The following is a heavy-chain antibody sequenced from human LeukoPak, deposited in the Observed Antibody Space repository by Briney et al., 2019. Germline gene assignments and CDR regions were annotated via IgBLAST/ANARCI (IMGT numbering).Heavy chain of an antibody. D-gene: IGHD3-22*01. J-gene: IGHJ4*02. CDR1: GCTLSSNY. Sequence: PGWSLTLSCAASGCTLSSNYMSWVRQAPGKGLEWVSGIYSCGSTYYAGSVKGRFTISRDNATNTLYLQMNSLRAEETAVYYCARVDFRDYDSSGRCDQIDYWGQGTLVTVSS. V-gene: IGHV3-66*01. CDR2: IYSCGST. CDR3: ARVDFRDYDSSGRCDQIDY.